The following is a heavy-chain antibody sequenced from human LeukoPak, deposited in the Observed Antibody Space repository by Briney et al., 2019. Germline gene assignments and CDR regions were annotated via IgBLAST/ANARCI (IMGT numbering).Heavy chain of an antibody. Sequence: SETLSLTCTVSGGSISSSSYYWGWIRQPPGKGLEWIGSIYYSGSTYYNPSLKSRVTISVDTSKNQFSLKLSSVTAADTAVYYCAITIAAAGTDPYNWFDPWGQGTLVTVSS. V-gene: IGHV4-39*01. D-gene: IGHD6-13*01. CDR3: AITIAAAGTDPYNWFDP. CDR2: IYYSGST. J-gene: IGHJ5*02. CDR1: GGSISSSSYY.